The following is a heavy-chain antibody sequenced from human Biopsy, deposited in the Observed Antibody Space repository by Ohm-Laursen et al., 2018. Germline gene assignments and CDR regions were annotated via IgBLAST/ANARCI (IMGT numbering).Heavy chain of an antibody. CDR1: GYTFTSHD. D-gene: IGHD1-26*01. CDR3: AGWETTLGRSLDS. Sequence: GPSVNVSCKASGYTFTSHDINWVRQATGQGPEWMGWMSPNTGNTVYAQRFQDRVTMTSDTSTGTAYMELTSLTSDDTAVYFCAGWETTLGRSLDSWGQGTLVAVSS. J-gene: IGHJ4*02. V-gene: IGHV1-8*01. CDR2: MSPNTGNT.